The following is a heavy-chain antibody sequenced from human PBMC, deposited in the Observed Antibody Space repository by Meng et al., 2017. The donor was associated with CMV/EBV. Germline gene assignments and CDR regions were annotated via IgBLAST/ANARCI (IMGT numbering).Heavy chain of an antibody. CDR3: ARDHRGYAYFDY. CDR2: IYHSGST. V-gene: IGHV4-4*02. J-gene: IGHJ4*02. Sequence: SETLSLTFAVSGCPISSSNWWSWVRLPPGKWLEWIGEIYHSGSTNYNPSLKSRVTISVDKSKNQFSLKLSTVTAADTAVYYCARDHRGYAYFDYWGQGTLVTVSS. CDR1: GCPISSSNW. D-gene: IGHD5-12*01.